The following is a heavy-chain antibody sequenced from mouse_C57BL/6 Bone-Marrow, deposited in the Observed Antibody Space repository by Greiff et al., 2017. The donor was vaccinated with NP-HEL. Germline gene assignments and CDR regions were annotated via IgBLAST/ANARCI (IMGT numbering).Heavy chain of an antibody. D-gene: IGHD2-3*01. CDR1: GYTFTSYW. CDR3: ARIPDGYPYYFDY. Sequence: VQLQQSGAELVKPGASVKLSCKASGYTFTSYWMHWVKQRPGQGLEWIGMIHPNSGSTNYNEKFKSKATLTVDKSSSTAYMQLSSLTSEDSAVYYCARIPDGYPYYFDYWGQGTTLTVSS. CDR2: IHPNSGST. V-gene: IGHV1-64*01. J-gene: IGHJ2*01.